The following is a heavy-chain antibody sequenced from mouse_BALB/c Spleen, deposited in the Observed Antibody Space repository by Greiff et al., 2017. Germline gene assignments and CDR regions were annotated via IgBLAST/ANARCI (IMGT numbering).Heavy chain of an antibody. CDR1: GFPLTSSG. CDR2: IWAGGST. J-gene: IGHJ4*01. V-gene: IGHV2-9*02. Sequence: VKLLESGPGLVAPSQCLSITCTVSGFPLTSSGVHWVRQPPGKGLAWLGVIWAGGSTNYYSALMSRLSISKDNSKSQVFLKMNSLQTDDTAMYYCASYGRDAMDYWGQGTSVTVSS. D-gene: IGHD1-1*02. CDR3: ASYGRDAMDY.